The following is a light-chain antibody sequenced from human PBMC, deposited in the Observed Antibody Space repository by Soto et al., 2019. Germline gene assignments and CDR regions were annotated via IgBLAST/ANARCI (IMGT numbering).Light chain of an antibody. CDR1: SGHSSYA. CDR2: LNSDGSH. CDR3: LTWGAGIRV. Sequence: QSVLTQSPSASASLGASVKLTCTLSSGHSSYAIAWHRQQPEKGPRYLMKLNSDGSHRKGDGIPDRFSGSGSGAERYLTISSRQSEDEADYYSLTWGAGIRVFGGGTELTVL. J-gene: IGLJ3*02. V-gene: IGLV4-69*01.